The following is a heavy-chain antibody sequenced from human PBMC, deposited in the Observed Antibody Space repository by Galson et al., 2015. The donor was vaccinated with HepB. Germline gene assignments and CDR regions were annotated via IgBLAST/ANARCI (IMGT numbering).Heavy chain of an antibody. CDR3: VRDYQYQSGSGHYAFGH. J-gene: IGHJ4*02. D-gene: IGHD3-10*01. Sequence: QAPGKGLEWISYISSSGGIRYYADSVKGRFTISRDNGNNSLHLQMDSLRDEDTAVYHCVRDYQYQSGSGHYAFGHWGQGTLVAVSS. V-gene: IGHV3-48*03. CDR2: ISSSGGIR.